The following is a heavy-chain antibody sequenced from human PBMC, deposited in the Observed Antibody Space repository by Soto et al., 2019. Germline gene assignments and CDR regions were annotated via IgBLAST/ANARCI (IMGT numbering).Heavy chain of an antibody. Sequence: QVQLVQSGAEVKKPGSSVKVSCKASGGTFSSYTISWVRQAPGQGLEWMGRIIPILGIANYAQKFQGRVTXXADQSTSTAYRELSSLRSEDTAVYYCAREEYYYGSGAFFDYWGQGTLVTVSS. V-gene: IGHV1-69*08. J-gene: IGHJ4*02. D-gene: IGHD3-10*01. CDR1: GGTFSSYT. CDR2: IIPILGIA. CDR3: AREEYYYGSGAFFDY.